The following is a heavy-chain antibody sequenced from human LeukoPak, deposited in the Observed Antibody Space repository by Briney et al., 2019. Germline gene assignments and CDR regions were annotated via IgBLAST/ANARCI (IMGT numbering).Heavy chain of an antibody. J-gene: IGHJ6*02. V-gene: IGHV3-21*06. Sequence: PGGSLRLSCAASGFTFSSYTMNWVRQAPGNGLEWVSSISSSGSYIYYADSVKGRFTISRDNAKNSLYLQMNSLRAEDTAVYYCAREGARMVRGVTYYDYYGMDVWGQGTTVTVSS. CDR1: GFTFSSYT. CDR2: ISSSGSYI. CDR3: AREGARMVRGVTYYDYYGMDV. D-gene: IGHD3-10*01.